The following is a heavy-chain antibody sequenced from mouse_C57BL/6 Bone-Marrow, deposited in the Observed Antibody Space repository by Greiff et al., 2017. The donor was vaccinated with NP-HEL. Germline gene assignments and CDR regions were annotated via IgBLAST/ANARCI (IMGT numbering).Heavy chain of an antibody. CDR3: ARGYYSNLRLAMDY. V-gene: IGHV2-9-1*01. Sequence: VQLVESGPGLVAPSQSLSITCTVSGFSLTSYAISWVRQPPGKGLEWLGVIWTGGGTNYNSALKSRLSISKDNSKSQVFLKMNSLQTDDTARYYCARGYYSNLRLAMDYWGQGTSVTVSS. CDR2: IWTGGGT. J-gene: IGHJ4*01. CDR1: GFSLTSYA. D-gene: IGHD2-5*01.